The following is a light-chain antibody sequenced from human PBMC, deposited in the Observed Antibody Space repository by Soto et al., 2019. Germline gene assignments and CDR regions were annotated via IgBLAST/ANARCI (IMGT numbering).Light chain of an antibody. CDR2: GAS. V-gene: IGKV3-15*01. CDR3: IQYNNWWT. Sequence: DMVMTQSPATLSVSPGERATLSCRASQSVSSSLAWYQQKPGRSPRLLIYGASTRAIGIPARFSGSGSGTEFTLTISSLQSEDFAVYYCIQYNNWWTFGQGTKVEIK. J-gene: IGKJ1*01. CDR1: QSVSSS.